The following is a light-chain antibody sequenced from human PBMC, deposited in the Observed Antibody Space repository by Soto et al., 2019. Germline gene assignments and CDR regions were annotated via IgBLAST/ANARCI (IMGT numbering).Light chain of an antibody. J-gene: IGLJ3*02. Sequence: QSVLTQPPSASGSPGQSVTISCTGTSSDVGGYNYVSWYQQHPGKAPKLMTYEVTKRPSGVPDRFSGSKSGNTASLTVSGLQAEDEADYYCSSYGGSNNLVFGGGTKLTVL. V-gene: IGLV2-8*01. CDR2: EVT. CDR1: SSDVGGYNY. CDR3: SSYGGSNNLV.